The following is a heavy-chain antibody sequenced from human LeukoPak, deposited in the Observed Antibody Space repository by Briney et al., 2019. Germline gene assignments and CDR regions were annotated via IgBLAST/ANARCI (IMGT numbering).Heavy chain of an antibody. J-gene: IGHJ6*02. D-gene: IGHD6-6*01. Sequence: GGSPRLSCAASGFTFSSYAMSWVRQAPGKGLEWVSAISGSGGSTYYADSVKGRFTISRDNSKNTLYLQMNSLRAEDTAVYYCAKDWGSSSSDPVNYYYGMDVWGQGTTVTVSS. CDR3: AKDWGSSSSDPVNYYYGMDV. CDR1: GFTFSSYA. CDR2: ISGSGGST. V-gene: IGHV3-23*01.